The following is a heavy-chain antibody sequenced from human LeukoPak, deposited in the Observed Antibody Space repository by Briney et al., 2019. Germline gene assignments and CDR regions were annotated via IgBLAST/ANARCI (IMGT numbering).Heavy chain of an antibody. J-gene: IGHJ4*02. CDR3: VRDPSGSGFAFDS. CDR2: IWFDGSNK. V-gene: IGHV3-33*01. Sequence: GGSLRLTCAASGFIFSNDAMHWVRQAPGKGPEWVAFIWFDGSNKHYADSVKGRFTISRDNSEDTLYLQMNSLRAEDTAVYYCVRDPSGSGFAFDSWGQGALVTVSS. CDR1: GFIFSNDA. D-gene: IGHD1-1*01.